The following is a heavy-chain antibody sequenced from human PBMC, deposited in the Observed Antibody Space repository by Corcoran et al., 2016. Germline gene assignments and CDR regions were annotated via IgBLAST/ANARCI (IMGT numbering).Heavy chain of an antibody. V-gene: IGHV3-30*18. Sequence: QVQLVESGGGVVQPGRSLRLSCAASGFTFSSYGMHWVRQAPGKGLEWVAVISYDGSNKYYADSVKGRFTISRDNSKNTLYLQMNSLRAEDTAVYYWAKPLGRYYYDSSGPNYYFDYWGQGTLVTVSS. D-gene: IGHD3-22*01. CDR2: ISYDGSNK. CDR1: GFTFSSYG. CDR3: AKPLGRYYYDSSGPNYYFDY. J-gene: IGHJ4*02.